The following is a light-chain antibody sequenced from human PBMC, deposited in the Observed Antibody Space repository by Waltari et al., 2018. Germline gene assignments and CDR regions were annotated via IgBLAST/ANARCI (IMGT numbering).Light chain of an antibody. CDR1: SSNIGAGSG. J-gene: IGLJ2*01. Sequence: QSVLTQPPSVSGAPGQRVTISCTGSSSNIGAGSGVNWYQQLPGTAPKLLIYGNNNRPSGVPDRFSGSKSGTSASLAITGLQAEDEADYYCQSYDSSLSGVLFGGGTKLTVL. CDR3: QSYDSSLSGVL. CDR2: GNN. V-gene: IGLV1-40*01.